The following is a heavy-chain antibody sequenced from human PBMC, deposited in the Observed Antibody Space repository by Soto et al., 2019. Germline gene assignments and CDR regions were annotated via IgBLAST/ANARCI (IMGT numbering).Heavy chain of an antibody. J-gene: IGHJ6*02. CDR2: IYTSGST. V-gene: IGHV4-4*07. D-gene: IGHD4-4*01. CDR1: GGSISSYC. CDR3: ARGPMTTVTTTADYYYYGMDV. Sequence: PSETLSLTCTVSGGSISSYCWSWIRQPAGKGLEWIGRIYTSGSTNYNPPLKSRVTMSVDTSKNQFSLKLSSVTAADTAVYYCARGPMTTVTTTADYYYYGMDVWGQGTTVTVSS.